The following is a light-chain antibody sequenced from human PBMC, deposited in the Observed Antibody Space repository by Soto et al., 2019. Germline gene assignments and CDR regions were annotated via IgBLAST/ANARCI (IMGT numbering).Light chain of an antibody. J-gene: IGKJ4*01. Sequence: EIVLTQSPATLSLSPGERATLSCRASQNVANYLDWYQQKPGQAPRLLIYGASSRATGIPDRFSGSGSGTDFTLTISRLEPEDFAVYYCQQYGSSPRLTFGGGTKVDIK. CDR2: GAS. CDR3: QQYGSSPRLT. CDR1: QNVANY. V-gene: IGKV3-20*01.